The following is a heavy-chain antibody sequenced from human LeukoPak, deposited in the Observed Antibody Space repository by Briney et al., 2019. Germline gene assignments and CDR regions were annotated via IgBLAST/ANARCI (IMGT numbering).Heavy chain of an antibody. D-gene: IGHD5-24*01. V-gene: IGHV3-48*01. CDR1: GFTFSSYS. J-gene: IGHJ4*02. Sequence: GGSLRLSCAASGFTFSSYSMNWVRRAPGKGLEWVSYISSSSSTIYYADSVKGRFTISRDNAKNSLYLQMNGLRAEDTAVYYCARDLWDGYSYFDYWGQGTLVTVSS. CDR2: ISSSSSTI. CDR3: ARDLWDGYSYFDY.